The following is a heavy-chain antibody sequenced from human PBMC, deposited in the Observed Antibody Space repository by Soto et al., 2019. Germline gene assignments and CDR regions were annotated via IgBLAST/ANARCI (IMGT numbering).Heavy chain of an antibody. V-gene: IGHV3-9*01. D-gene: IGHD1-1*01. J-gene: IGHJ6*03. Sequence: EVQLVESGGGLVQPGGSLRLSCAASGFTFEDYAMHWVRQTPGKGLEWVSGITWNGVGMGYAASVQGRFTISRDDAQNILFLQMKSMRPDVTALYFCAKSFVAIRHLCQYMDVWGKGNTVTVS. CDR2: ITWNGVGM. CDR3: AKSFVAIRHLCQYMDV. CDR1: GFTFEDYA.